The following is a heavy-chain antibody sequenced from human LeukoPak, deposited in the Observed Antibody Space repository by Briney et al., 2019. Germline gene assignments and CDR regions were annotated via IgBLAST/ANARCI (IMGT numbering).Heavy chain of an antibody. Sequence: GGSLRLSCAASGFTFSSYSMNWVRQAPGKGLEWVSYISSSSSTTYYTDSVKGRFTISRDNSKNTLFLEMSSLRAEDTAVYSCAKSTAVTPNFDYWGQGALVTVSS. J-gene: IGHJ4*02. V-gene: IGHV3-48*01. CDR1: GFTFSSYS. CDR3: AKSTAVTPNFDY. CDR2: ISSSSSTT. D-gene: IGHD4-17*01.